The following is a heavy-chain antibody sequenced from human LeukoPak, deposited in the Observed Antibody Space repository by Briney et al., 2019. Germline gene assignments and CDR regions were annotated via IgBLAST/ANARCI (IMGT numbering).Heavy chain of an antibody. CDR3: ARDSVGYSYGHDFDY. V-gene: IGHV1-18*04. D-gene: IGHD5-18*01. J-gene: IGHJ4*02. Sequence: ASVKVSCKASGYTFTNYYMHWVRQAPGQGLEWMGWISAYNGNTNYAQKLQGRVTMTTDTSTSTAYMGLRSLRSDDTAVYYCARDSVGYSYGHDFDYWGQGTLVTVSS. CDR2: ISAYNGNT. CDR1: GYTFTNYY.